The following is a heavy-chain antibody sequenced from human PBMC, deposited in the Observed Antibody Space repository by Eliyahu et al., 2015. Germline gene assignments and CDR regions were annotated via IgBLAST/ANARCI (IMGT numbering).Heavy chain of an antibody. CDR2: INAANGDT. CDR1: GYTFTTYA. Sequence: QVHLVQSGAEVKKPGASVKVSCKASGYTFTTYALYWVRQAPGQGLEWMGWINAANGDTKYSQKFQGSVTITTDTSANTVYLEMSSLTYEDTAVYYCARDRGCSSVSCYSEDYYYGLDVWGQGTTVTVS. CDR3: ARDRGCSSVSCYSEDYYYGLDV. V-gene: IGHV1-3*01. D-gene: IGHD2-2*02. J-gene: IGHJ6*02.